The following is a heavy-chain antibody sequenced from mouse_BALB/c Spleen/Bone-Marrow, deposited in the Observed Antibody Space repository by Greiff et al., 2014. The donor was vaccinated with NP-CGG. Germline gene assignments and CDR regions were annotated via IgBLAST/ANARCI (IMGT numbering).Heavy chain of an antibody. Sequence: LQESGPGLVAPSQSLSITCTVSGISLTSYGVSWVRQPPGKGLEWLGVMWGDGSTNYHSALISKLSISKDNSKSQVFLKLNSLQTDDTATYYCAKGPYYGYLYFDVWGAGTAVTVSS. D-gene: IGHD1-2*01. J-gene: IGHJ1*01. V-gene: IGHV2-3*01. CDR1: GISLTSYG. CDR3: AKGPYYGYLYFDV. CDR2: MWGDGST.